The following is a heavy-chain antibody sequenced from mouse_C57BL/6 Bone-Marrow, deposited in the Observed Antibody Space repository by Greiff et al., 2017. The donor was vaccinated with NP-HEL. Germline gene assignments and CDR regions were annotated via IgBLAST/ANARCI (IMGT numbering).Heavy chain of an antibody. J-gene: IGHJ1*03. V-gene: IGHV14-4*01. CDR3: TTRWYFDV. CDR2: IDPENGDT. Sequence: VQLHQSGAELVRPGASVKLSCTASGFNIKDDYMHWVKQRPEQGLEWIGWIDPENGDTEYASKFQGKATITADTSSNTAYLQLSSLTSEDTAVYYCTTRWYFDVWGTGTTVTVSS. CDR1: GFNIKDDY.